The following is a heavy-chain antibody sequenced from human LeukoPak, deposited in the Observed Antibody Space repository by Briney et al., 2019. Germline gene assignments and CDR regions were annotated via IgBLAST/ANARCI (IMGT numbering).Heavy chain of an antibody. D-gene: IGHD3-3*01. J-gene: IGHJ3*02. CDR1: GGSISSYY. CDR3: ARAQYYDFWIGAFDI. V-gene: IGHV4-59*01. Sequence: SETLSLTCTVSGGSISSYYWSWIRQPPGKGLEWIGYIYYSGSTNYNPSLKSRVTISVDTSKNQFSLKLSSVTAADTAVYYCARAQYYDFWIGAFDIWGQGTMVTVSS. CDR2: IYYSGST.